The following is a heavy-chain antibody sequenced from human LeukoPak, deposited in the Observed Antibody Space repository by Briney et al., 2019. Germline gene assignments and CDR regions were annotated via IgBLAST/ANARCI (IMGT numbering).Heavy chain of an antibody. J-gene: IGHJ3*02. CDR3: ARRYCSSTSCYVPSPFDI. Sequence: SETLSLTCTVSGGSISSSNYFWGWIRQPPGKGLEWIGSIYYSGTTYYNPSLTSRVTISVDTSKNQFSLKLSSVTAADTAVYYCARRYCSSTSCYVPSPFDIWGQGTMVTVSS. D-gene: IGHD2-2*01. CDR1: GGSISSSNYF. CDR2: IYYSGTT. V-gene: IGHV4-39*01.